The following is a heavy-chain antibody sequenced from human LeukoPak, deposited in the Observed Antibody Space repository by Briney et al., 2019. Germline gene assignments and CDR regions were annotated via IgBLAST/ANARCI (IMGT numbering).Heavy chain of an antibody. D-gene: IGHD2-8*02. CDR2: ISSSGRTI. CDR3: ATYRRVLLPFES. Sequence: PGGSLRLSCAASGFTFSSYEMNWVRQAPGKGPEWVSYISSSGRTIYYADSVKGRFTISRDNAKNSLYLQMNSLRAEDTAIYYCATYRRVLLPFESWGQGTLVTVSS. V-gene: IGHV3-48*03. J-gene: IGHJ4*02. CDR1: GFTFSSYE.